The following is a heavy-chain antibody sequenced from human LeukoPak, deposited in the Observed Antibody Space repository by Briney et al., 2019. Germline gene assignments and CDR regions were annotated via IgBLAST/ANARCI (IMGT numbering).Heavy chain of an antibody. CDR2: ISSRGSTI. CDR3: ASHRREWLQSVQIFDY. J-gene: IGHJ4*02. Sequence: PGGSLRLSCAASGFTFSDYYMSWIRQAPGKGLEWVSYISSRGSTIYYADSVKGRFTISRDNAKNSLYLQMNSLRAEDTAVYYCASHRREWLQSVQIFDYWGQGTLVTVSS. CDR1: GFTFSDYY. D-gene: IGHD5-12*01. V-gene: IGHV3-11*01.